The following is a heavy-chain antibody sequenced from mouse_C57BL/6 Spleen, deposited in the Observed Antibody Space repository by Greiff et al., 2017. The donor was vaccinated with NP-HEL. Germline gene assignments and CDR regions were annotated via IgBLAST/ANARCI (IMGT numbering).Heavy chain of an antibody. CDR2: IDPNSGGT. D-gene: IGHD2-3*01. V-gene: IGHV1-72*01. CDR3: ARSFYDGYYVDGDY. J-gene: IGHJ4*01. Sequence: QVHVKQSGAELVKPGASVKLSCKASGYTFTSYWMHWVKQRPGRGLEWIGRIDPNSGGTKYNEKFKSKATLTVDKPSSTAYMQLSSLTSEDSAVYYCARSFYDGYYVDGDYWGQGTSVTVSS. CDR1: GYTFTSYW.